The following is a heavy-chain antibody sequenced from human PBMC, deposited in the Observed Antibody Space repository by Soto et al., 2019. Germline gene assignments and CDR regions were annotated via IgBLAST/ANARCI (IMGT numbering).Heavy chain of an antibody. CDR1: GGSINSYY. CDR3: ARGRTSLFGHPEFDY. V-gene: IGHV4-59*01. Sequence: SETLSLTCTVSGGSINSYYWSWIRQPPGKGLEWIGYIYYSGNTNYNPSLKSRVTISIDTSKNQFSLNLSSVAAADTAVYYRARGRTSLFGHPEFDYWGQGTLVTVSS. CDR2: IYYSGNT. D-gene: IGHD3-16*01. J-gene: IGHJ4*02.